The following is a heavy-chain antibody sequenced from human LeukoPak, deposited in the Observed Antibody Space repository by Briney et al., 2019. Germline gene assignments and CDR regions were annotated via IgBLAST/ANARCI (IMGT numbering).Heavy chain of an antibody. Sequence: GGSLRLSCAASGFTFSSYSMNWVRQAPGKGLEWVSYISSSCTIYYADSVKGRFTISRDNAKNSLYLQMNSLRAEDTAVYYCAMLTKGYWGQGTLVTVSS. V-gene: IGHV3-48*01. CDR1: GFTFSSYS. CDR2: ISSSCTI. J-gene: IGHJ4*02. CDR3: AMLTKGY.